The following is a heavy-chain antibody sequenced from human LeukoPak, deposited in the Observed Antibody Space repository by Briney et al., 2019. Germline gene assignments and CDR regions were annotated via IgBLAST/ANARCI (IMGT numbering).Heavy chain of an antibody. CDR2: IKHSGST. V-gene: IGHV4-34*01. J-gene: IGHJ4*02. Sequence: SETLSLTCAVYGGSFSGYYWSWIRQPPGKGLEWIGEIKHSGSTNYNPSLKSRVTISVDTSKNQFSLKLSSVTAADTAVYYWARGGYYGSGSYYPSHYWGQGTLVTVSS. CDR3: ARGGYYGSGSYYPSHY. D-gene: IGHD3-10*01. CDR1: GGSFSGYY.